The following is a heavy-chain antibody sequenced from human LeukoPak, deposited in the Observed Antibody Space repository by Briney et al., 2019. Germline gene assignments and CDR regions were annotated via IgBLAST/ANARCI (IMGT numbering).Heavy chain of an antibody. J-gene: IGHJ4*02. V-gene: IGHV1-3*01. Sequence: GASVKVSCKASGYTFTNYPIHWVRQAPGQRLEWMAWINAGNGNTKYSQKFQGRVTITRDTSVSTAYMELSSLRSEDTAVYYCATWFGEPRIDYWGQGTLVTVSS. CDR3: ATWFGEPRIDY. CDR2: INAGNGNT. CDR1: GYTFTNYP. D-gene: IGHD3-10*01.